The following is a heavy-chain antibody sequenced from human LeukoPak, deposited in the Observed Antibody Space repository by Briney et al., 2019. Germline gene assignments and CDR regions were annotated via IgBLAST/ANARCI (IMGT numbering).Heavy chain of an antibody. CDR2: INHRGST. V-gene: IGHV4-34*01. D-gene: IGHD2-8*01. Sequence: SETLSLTCAVYGDSFSGYYWSWIRQPPGKGLEWIAEINHRGSTHYNPSLKSRVNISADTSKSQFSLNLDSVTAADTAVYYCARSWAGMYYPFYYFDYWGQGSLVTVSS. CDR1: GDSFSGYY. CDR3: ARSWAGMYYPFYYFDY. J-gene: IGHJ4*02.